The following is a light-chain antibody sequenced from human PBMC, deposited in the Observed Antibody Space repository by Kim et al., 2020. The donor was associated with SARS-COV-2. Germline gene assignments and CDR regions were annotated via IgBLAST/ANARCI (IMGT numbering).Light chain of an antibody. Sequence: ASVRDRGTITGRASQSISSWLAWYQQKQGKAPKLLIYDASSLESGVPSRFSGSGSGTEFTLTISSLQPDDFATYYCQQYNSHSTFGGGTKVDIK. V-gene: IGKV1-5*01. J-gene: IGKJ4*01. CDR1: QSISSW. CDR2: DAS. CDR3: QQYNSHST.